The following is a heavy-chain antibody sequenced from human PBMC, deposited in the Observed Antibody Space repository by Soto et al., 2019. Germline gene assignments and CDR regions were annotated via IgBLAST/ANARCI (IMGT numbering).Heavy chain of an antibody. D-gene: IGHD3-22*01. CDR1: GFTFSSYT. CDR2: ISGSGGFT. Sequence: VGSLRLSCAASGFTFSSYTMTWVRQAPGRGLEWVSSISGSGGFTYYADSVKGRFTISRDNSKNTLYVQMNSLRAEDTAIYYCAKDGSYYDSPTESDYWGQGTLVTVSS. V-gene: IGHV3-23*01. J-gene: IGHJ4*02. CDR3: AKDGSYYDSPTESDY.